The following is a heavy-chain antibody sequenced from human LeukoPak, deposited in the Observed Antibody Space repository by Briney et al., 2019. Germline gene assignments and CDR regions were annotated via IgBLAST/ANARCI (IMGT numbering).Heavy chain of an antibody. J-gene: IGHJ4*02. Sequence: GGSLRLSCAASGFTFSSYSMNWVRQAPGKGLEWVGNIHPHGREQYPVDSVKGRFTISRDNAKNSLYLQMNSLRAEDTAVYYCARDLYRIVVVPHYFDYWGQGTLVTVSS. CDR1: GFTFSSYS. CDR2: IHPHGREQ. D-gene: IGHD3-22*01. V-gene: IGHV3-7*01. CDR3: ARDLYRIVVVPHYFDY.